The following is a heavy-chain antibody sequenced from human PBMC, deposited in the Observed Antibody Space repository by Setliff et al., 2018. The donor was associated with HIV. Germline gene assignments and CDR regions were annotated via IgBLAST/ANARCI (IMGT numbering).Heavy chain of an antibody. CDR2: IGGYVGDT. CDR3: VRDERRAAGGTTGYFDL. CDR1: GYTFTSYD. V-gene: IGHV1-18*01. J-gene: IGHJ4*02. Sequence: ASVKVSCKASGYTFTSYDISWVRQAPGQGLEWLAWIGGYVGDTHSAPNFRGRVTVTQDASRATAYMELRNLRSDDTAIYYCVRDERRAAGGTTGYFDLWGQGTLVTVSS. D-gene: IGHD6-13*01.